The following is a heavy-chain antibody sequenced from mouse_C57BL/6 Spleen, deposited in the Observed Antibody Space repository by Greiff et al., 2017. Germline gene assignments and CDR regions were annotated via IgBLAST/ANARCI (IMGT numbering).Heavy chain of an antibody. J-gene: IGHJ4*01. V-gene: IGHV5-17*01. CDR2: ISSGSSTI. D-gene: IGHD2-2*01. CDR3: ARGYDLYAMDY. Sequence: EVKLMESGGGLVKPGGSLKLSCAASGFTFSDYGMHWVRQAPATGLEWVAYISSGSSTIYYADTVKGRFTISRDNAKNTLFLQMTSLRSEDTAMYYCARGYDLYAMDYWGQGTSVTVSS. CDR1: GFTFSDYG.